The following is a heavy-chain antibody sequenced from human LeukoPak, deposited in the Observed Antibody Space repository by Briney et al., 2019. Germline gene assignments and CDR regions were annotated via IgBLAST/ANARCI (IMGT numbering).Heavy chain of an antibody. D-gene: IGHD4-17*01. V-gene: IGHV3-48*03. Sequence: PGGSLRLSCAASGFTFSSYEMNWVRQAPGKGLEWVSYISSSGSTIYYADSVKGRFTISRDNSKNILYLQMNSLRGEDTAVYYCGKDPNGDYIGAFEFQRWGQGTLVTVSS. CDR1: GFTFSSYE. CDR2: ISSSGSTI. J-gene: IGHJ1*01. CDR3: GKDPNGDYIGAFEFQR.